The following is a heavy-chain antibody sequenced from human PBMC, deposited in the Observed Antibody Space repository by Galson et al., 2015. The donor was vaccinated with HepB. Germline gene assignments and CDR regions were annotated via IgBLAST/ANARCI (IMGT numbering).Heavy chain of an antibody. CDR1: GYTLTELS. D-gene: IGHD4-17*01. CDR3: ATTTVTTDHDAFDI. V-gene: IGHV1-24*01. J-gene: IGHJ3*02. CDR2: FDPEDGET. Sequence: SVKVSCKVSGYTLTELSMHWVRQAPGKGLEWMGGFDPEDGETIYAQKFQGRVTMTEDTSTDTAYMELSSLRSEDTAVYYCATTTVTTDHDAFDIWGQGTMVTVSS.